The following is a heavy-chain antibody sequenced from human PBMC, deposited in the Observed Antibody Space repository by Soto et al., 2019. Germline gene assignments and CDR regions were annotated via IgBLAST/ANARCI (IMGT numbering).Heavy chain of an antibody. Sequence: SETLSLTCAVYGGSFSGYYWSWIRQPPGKGLEWIGEINHSGSTNYNPSLKSRVTISVDTSKNQFSLKLSSVTAADMAVYYCARRIVVVVAARNNWFDPWGQGTLVTVSS. D-gene: IGHD2-15*01. J-gene: IGHJ5*02. CDR1: GGSFSGYY. CDR2: INHSGST. CDR3: ARRIVVVVAARNNWFDP. V-gene: IGHV4-34*01.